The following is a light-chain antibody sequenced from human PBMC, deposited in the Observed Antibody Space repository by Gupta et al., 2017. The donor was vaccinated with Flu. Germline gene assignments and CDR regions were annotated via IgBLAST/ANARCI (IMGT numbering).Light chain of an antibody. CDR1: HSVSSN. Sequence: EIVMTHSLASLSVSPGERPTLTCTASHSVSSNLAWYQQKPGQAPRPLIYGASTRATGIPARFSGSGSGTEFTLTISSLQAEDFAVYYCQQYNNWPQTFGQGTKVEIK. J-gene: IGKJ1*01. V-gene: IGKV3-15*01. CDR2: GAS. CDR3: QQYNNWPQT.